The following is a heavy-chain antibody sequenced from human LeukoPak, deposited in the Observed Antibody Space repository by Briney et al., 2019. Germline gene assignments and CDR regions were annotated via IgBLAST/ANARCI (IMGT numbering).Heavy chain of an antibody. Sequence: PSETLSLTCAVSGGSISSGGYSWSWIRQPPGKGLEWIGYIYHSVSTYYNPSLKSRVTISVDRSKNQFSLKLSSVTAADTAVYYCARETSTAAGTYNWFDPWGQGTLATVSP. J-gene: IGHJ5*02. CDR1: GGSISSGGYS. CDR2: IYHSVST. V-gene: IGHV4-30-2*01. CDR3: ARETSTAAGTYNWFDP. D-gene: IGHD6-13*01.